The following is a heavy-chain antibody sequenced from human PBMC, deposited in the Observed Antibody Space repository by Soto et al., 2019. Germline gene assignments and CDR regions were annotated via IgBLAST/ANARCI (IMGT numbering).Heavy chain of an antibody. Sequence: QVQLQESGPGLVKPSETLSLTCTVSGGSISSYYWSWIRQPPGKGLEWIGYIYYSGSTNYNPSLKSRVTISVDTSKNQFSLKLSSVTAADTAVYYCARVERTMIVDYWGQGTLVTVSS. J-gene: IGHJ4*02. D-gene: IGHD3-22*01. CDR3: ARVERTMIVDY. CDR1: GGSISSYY. V-gene: IGHV4-59*01. CDR2: IYYSGST.